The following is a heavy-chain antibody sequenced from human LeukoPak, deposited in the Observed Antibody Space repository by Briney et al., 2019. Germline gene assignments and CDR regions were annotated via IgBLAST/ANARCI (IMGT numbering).Heavy chain of an antibody. D-gene: IGHD5-12*01. CDR3: ARDQWLDNDAFDI. J-gene: IGHJ3*02. Sequence: SETLSLTCAVYGGSFSGYYWSWIRQPPGKGLEWIGEINHSGSTNYNPSLKSRVTISVDTSKNQFSLQLNSVTPEDTAVYYCARDQWLDNDAFDIWGQGTMVTVSS. V-gene: IGHV4-34*01. CDR1: GGSFSGYY. CDR2: INHSGST.